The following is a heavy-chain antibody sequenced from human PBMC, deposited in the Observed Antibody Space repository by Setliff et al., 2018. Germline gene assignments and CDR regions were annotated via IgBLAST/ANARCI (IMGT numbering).Heavy chain of an antibody. CDR3: APTTLSLCSGGNCPNALDI. V-gene: IGHV1-18*04. CDR1: GYTFSDYG. Sequence: ASVKVSCKTSGYTFSDYGIAWVRPAPGQGLEWMGWISVHTGNTFYSPKFHGRVTLTTDTSTKMAHMELSSLGSDDTAFYFCAPTTLSLCSGGNCPNALDIWGQGTMVTVSS. CDR2: ISVHTGNT. D-gene: IGHD2-15*01. J-gene: IGHJ3*02.